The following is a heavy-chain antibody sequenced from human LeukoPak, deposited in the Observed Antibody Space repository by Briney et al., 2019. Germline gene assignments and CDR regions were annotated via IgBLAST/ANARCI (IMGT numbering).Heavy chain of an antibody. Sequence: AGGSLRVSCAASGFTFSSHWMTWVRQAPGKGLQWVANIKEDGSEKNYVDSVKGRFTISRDNAKKSLYLQMNSLRAEDTAVYYCARSSSAAYDSWGQGTLVTVSS. D-gene: IGHD6-6*01. CDR3: ARSSSAAYDS. V-gene: IGHV3-7*05. J-gene: IGHJ4*02. CDR2: IKEDGSEK. CDR1: GFTFSSHW.